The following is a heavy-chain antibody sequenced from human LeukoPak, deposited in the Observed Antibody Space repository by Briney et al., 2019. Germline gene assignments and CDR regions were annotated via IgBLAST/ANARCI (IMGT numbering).Heavy chain of an antibody. CDR3: ARHCCSGPAKRVFDI. V-gene: IGHV4-34*01. CDR2: INHSGST. J-gene: IGHJ3*02. Sequence: MSSETLSLTCAVYGGSFSGYYWSWIRQPPGKGLEWIEEINHSGSTNYNPSLKSRVTISVDTSNNQFSLRLGSVTAADTAVYHCARHCCSGPAKRVFDIWGQGTMVTVSS. CDR1: GGSFSGYY. D-gene: IGHD2-15*01.